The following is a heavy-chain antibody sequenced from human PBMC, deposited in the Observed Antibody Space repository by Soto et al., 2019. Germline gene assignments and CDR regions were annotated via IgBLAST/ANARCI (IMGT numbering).Heavy chain of an antibody. V-gene: IGHV4-59*01. J-gene: IGHJ4*02. CDR1: GGSISSYY. Sequence: SETLSLTCTVSGGSISSYYWSWIRQPPGKGLEWIGYIYYSGSTNYNPSLKSRVTISVDTSKNQFSLKLSSVTAADTAVYYCATSSSYYDRLRFDYWGQRTLVTVSS. CDR3: ATSSSYYDRLRFDY. CDR2: IYYSGST. D-gene: IGHD3-22*01.